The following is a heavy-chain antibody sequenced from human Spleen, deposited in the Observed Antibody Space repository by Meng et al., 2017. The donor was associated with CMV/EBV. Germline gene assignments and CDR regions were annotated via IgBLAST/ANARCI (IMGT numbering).Heavy chain of an antibody. CDR1: GGTFTSYS. J-gene: IGHJ6*02. CDR2: VIPILGIE. Sequence: SVKVSCKASGGTFTSYSFSWVRQAPGQGLEWMGRVIPILGIEDYPQKFQGRVTITADKSTSTGYVELSSLRSEDTAVYFCARGAIISISGVETHYYGMDVWGQGTTVTVSS. D-gene: IGHD3-3*01. V-gene: IGHV1-69*04. CDR3: ARGAIISISGVETHYYGMDV.